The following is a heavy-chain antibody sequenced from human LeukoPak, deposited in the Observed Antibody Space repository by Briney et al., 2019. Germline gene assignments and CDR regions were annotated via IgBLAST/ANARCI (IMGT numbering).Heavy chain of an antibody. J-gene: IGHJ5*02. CDR3: ARQNYDFWSGLDP. CDR2: IYYSGST. D-gene: IGHD3-3*01. CDR1: GGSISSCY. V-gene: IGHV4-59*08. Sequence: SETLSLTCTVSGGSISSCYWSWIRQPPGKGLEWIGYIYYSGSTNYNPSLKSRVTISVDTSKNQFSLKLSSVTAADTAVYYCARQNYDFWSGLDPWGQGTLVTVSS.